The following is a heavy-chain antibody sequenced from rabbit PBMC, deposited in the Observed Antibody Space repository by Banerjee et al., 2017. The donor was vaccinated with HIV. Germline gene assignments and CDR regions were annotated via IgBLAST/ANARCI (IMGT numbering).Heavy chain of an antibody. Sequence: QSLEESGGDLVKPGASLTLTCTASGFSFSSSYYMCWVRQAPGKGLELIACIYTSSSNTWYASWVNGRFTISRSTSLNTVTLQMTSLTAADTATYFCARRESTSSGYYSLWGPGTLVTDS. D-gene: IGHD1-1*01. J-gene: IGHJ4*01. V-gene: IGHV1S43*01. CDR2: IYTSSSNT. CDR3: ARRESTSSGYYSL. CDR1: GFSFSSSYY.